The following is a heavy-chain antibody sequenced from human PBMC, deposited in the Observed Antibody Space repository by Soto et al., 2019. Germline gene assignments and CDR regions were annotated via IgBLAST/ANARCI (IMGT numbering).Heavy chain of an antibody. CDR2: VSGSGGST. CDR3: ATRQLWVKYDY. J-gene: IGHJ4*02. V-gene: IGHV3-23*01. CDR1: GFTFSSYA. Sequence: PGGSLRLSCAASGFTFSSYAMGWVRQAPGKWLEWVSAVSGSGGSTYYADSVKGRFTISRANSKNTLYLQMNSLRAEDTDVYYCATRQLWVKYDYWGQGXLVTVYS. D-gene: IGHD6-13*01.